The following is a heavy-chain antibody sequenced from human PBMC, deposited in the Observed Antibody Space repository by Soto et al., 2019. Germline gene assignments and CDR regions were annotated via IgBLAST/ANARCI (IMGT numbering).Heavy chain of an antibody. CDR2: IYYSGST. V-gene: IGHV4-59*01. CDR3: ARVRVTRGGYEALFDY. CDR1: GGSISSYY. D-gene: IGHD5-12*01. J-gene: IGHJ4*02. Sequence: SETLSLTCTVSGGSISSYYWSWIRQPPGKGLEWIGYIYYSGSTNYNPSLKSRVTISVDTSKNQFSLRLSSVTAADTAVYYCARVRVTRGGYEALFDYWGQGTLVTVSS.